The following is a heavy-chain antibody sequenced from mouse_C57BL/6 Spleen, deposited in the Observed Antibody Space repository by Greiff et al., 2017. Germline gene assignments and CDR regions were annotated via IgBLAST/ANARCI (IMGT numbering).Heavy chain of an antibody. V-gene: IGHV1-55*01. J-gene: IGHJ4*01. CDR3: ARRDRYDHYAMDY. Sequence: QVQLQQPGAELVKPGASVKMSCKASGYTFTSYWITWVKQRPGQGLEWIGDIYPGSGSTNYNEKFKSKATRTVDTSSSTAYMQLSSLTSEDSAVYYCARRDRYDHYAMDYWGQGTSVTVSS. CDR1: GYTFTSYW. D-gene: IGHD2-12*01. CDR2: IYPGSGST.